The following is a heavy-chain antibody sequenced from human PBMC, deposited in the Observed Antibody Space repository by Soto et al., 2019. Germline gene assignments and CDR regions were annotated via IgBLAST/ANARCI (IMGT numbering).Heavy chain of an antibody. V-gene: IGHV4-59*12. CDR2: IYYSGST. CDR1: GGSISSYY. CDR3: ARDRFARNWFDP. D-gene: IGHD3-10*01. J-gene: IGHJ5*02. Sequence: PSETLSLTCTVSGGSISSYYWSWIRQPPGKGLEWIGYIYYSGSTNYNPSLKSRVTISVDTSKNQFSLKLSSVTAADTAVYYCARDRFARNWFDPWGQGTLVTVSS.